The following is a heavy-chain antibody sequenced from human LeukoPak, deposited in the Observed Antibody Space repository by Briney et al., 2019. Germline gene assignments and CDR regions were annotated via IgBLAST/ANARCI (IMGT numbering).Heavy chain of an antibody. CDR3: AKSHASIWNVYDY. V-gene: IGHV3-23*01. J-gene: IGHJ4*02. CDR2: ITAGGDGT. D-gene: IGHD1-1*01. Sequence: GGSLRLSCAASGFTFSGYAMSWVRLAPGKGLEWVSAITAGGDGTYYADSVKGRFTISRDNLKNMVLLQMNSLRAEDTAIYYCAKSHASIWNVYDYWGQGTLVTVSS. CDR1: GFTFSGYA.